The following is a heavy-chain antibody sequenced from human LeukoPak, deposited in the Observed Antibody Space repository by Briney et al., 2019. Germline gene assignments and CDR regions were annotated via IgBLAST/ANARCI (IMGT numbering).Heavy chain of an antibody. J-gene: IGHJ4*02. CDR2: IIPILGIA. Sequence: SVKVSCKASGGTFSSYAISWVRQAPGQGLEWMGRIIPILGIANYAQKFQGRVTITADKSTSTAYMELSSLRSEDTAVYYCARERGYDSSGYHDYWGQGTLVTVSS. CDR1: GGTFSSYA. V-gene: IGHV1-69*04. CDR3: ARERGYDSSGYHDY. D-gene: IGHD3-22*01.